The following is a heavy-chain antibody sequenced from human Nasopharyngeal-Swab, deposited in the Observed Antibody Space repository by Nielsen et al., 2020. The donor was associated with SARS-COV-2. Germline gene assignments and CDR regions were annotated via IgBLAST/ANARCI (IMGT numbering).Heavy chain of an antibody. Sequence: GESLKISCAASGFTFSTYAMTWVRQAPGKGLEWVSTIDAGGANTFYADSVKGRFTISRDNSKNSLYLQMNSLRAEDTAVYYCARGHRGRYFDWLFFDYWGQGTLVTVSS. CDR1: GFTFSTYA. D-gene: IGHD3-9*01. J-gene: IGHJ4*02. CDR2: IDAGGANT. CDR3: ARGHRGRYFDWLFFDY. V-gene: IGHV3-23*01.